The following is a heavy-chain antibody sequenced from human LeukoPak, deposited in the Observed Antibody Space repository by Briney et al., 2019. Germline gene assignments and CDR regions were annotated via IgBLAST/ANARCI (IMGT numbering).Heavy chain of an antibody. CDR1: GFTFSSYE. D-gene: IGHD2-15*01. V-gene: IGHV3-48*03. CDR2: ISSSGSTI. J-gene: IGHJ4*02. Sequence: PGGSLRLSCAASGFTFSSYEMKWVRQAPGKGLEWVSYISSSGSTIYYADSVKGRFTISRDNAKNSLYLQMNSLRDEDTAVYYCARLRGWNFDYWGQGTLVTVSS. CDR3: ARLRGWNFDY.